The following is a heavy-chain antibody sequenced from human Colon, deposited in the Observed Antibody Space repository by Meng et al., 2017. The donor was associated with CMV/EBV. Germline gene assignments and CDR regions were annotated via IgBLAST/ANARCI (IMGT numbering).Heavy chain of an antibody. D-gene: IGHD2-21*02. J-gene: IGHJ3*01. CDR1: GLTFGSSA. CDR3: AASSCVTAVTCAVALEPKDAFDV. Sequence: SVTVSCKTAGLTFGSSAISWVRQAPGQGLEWMGGIIPFVGVPKYTEKFQGRATFTADTSTGTAYMELSNLRSEDTAMYYCAASSCVTAVTCAVALEPKDAFDVWGQGTMVTVSS. V-gene: IGHV1-69*10. CDR2: IIPFVGVP.